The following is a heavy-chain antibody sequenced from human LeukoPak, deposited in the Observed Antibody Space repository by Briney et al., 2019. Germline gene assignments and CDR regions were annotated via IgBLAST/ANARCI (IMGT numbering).Heavy chain of an antibody. CDR2: IIPIFGTA. J-gene: IGHJ4*02. CDR1: GGTFSSYA. CDR3: ASSLVGASFGAARHLPYYFDY. D-gene: IGHD6-6*01. V-gene: IGHV1-69*05. Sequence: ASVKVSCKASGGTFSSYAISWVRQAPGQGLEWMGGIIPIFGTANYAQKFQGRVTITTDESTSTAYMELSSLRSEDTAVYYCASSLVGASFGAARHLPYYFDYWGQGTLVTVSS.